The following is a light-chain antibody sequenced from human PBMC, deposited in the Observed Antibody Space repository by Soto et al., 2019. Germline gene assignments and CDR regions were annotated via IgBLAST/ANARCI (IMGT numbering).Light chain of an antibody. CDR1: RGISSN. Sequence: LVMTPSPATLSVSPGERATLSCRASRGISSNLAWYQQKPGQAPRLLIYDASTRATGVPDRFRGSGSGTDFILTISSLQSEDFAVYYCQQYNIWPWTFGQGTKVDIK. CDR2: DAS. CDR3: QQYNIWPWT. J-gene: IGKJ1*01. V-gene: IGKV3-15*01.